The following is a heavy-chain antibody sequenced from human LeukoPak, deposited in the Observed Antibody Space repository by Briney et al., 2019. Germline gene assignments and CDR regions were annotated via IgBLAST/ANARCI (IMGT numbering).Heavy chain of an antibody. V-gene: IGHV3-30-3*01. D-gene: IGHD6-13*01. J-gene: IGHJ4*02. CDR2: ISYDGSNK. Sequence: PGRSLRLSCAASGFTFSSYAMHWVRQAPGKGLEWVAVISYDGSNKYYADSVKGRFTISRDNSKNTLYLQMNSLRAEDTAVYYCARDGYGVAAALYYFDYWGQGTLVTVSS. CDR1: GFTFSSYA. CDR3: ARDGYGVAAALYYFDY.